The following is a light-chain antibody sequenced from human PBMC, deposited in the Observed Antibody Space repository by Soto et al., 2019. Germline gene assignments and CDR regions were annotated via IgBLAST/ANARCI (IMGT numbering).Light chain of an antibody. V-gene: IGLV2-11*01. CDR2: DVS. CDR3: SSYTSSSTLYV. J-gene: IGLJ1*01. Sequence: QSVLTQPRSVSGSPGQSVTISCTGTSSDVGGYNYVSWYQQHPGKAPKLMIYDVSERPSGVPDRFSGSKSGNTASLTISGLQAEDEADYYCSSYTSSSTLYVFGTGTKLTVL. CDR1: SSDVGGYNY.